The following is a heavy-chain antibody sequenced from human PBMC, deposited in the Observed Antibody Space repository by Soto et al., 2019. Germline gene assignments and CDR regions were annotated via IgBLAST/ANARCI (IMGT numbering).Heavy chain of an antibody. D-gene: IGHD5-18*01. Sequence: EVQLVESGGGLIQPGGSLRLSCAASGFSVSSNYMSWVRQAPGKGLEWVSVIYSGGNTHYADSVKGRFTISRDNSKNTLDLQMNSLRAEDTAVYYCARESTWIPDYLYGVDVWGQGTRVTVSS. CDR1: GFSVSSNY. J-gene: IGHJ6*02. CDR3: ARESTWIPDYLYGVDV. V-gene: IGHV3-53*01. CDR2: IYSGGNT.